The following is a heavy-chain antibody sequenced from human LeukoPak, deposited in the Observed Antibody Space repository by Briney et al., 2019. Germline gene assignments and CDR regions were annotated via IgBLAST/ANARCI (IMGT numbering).Heavy chain of an antibody. CDR2: ISYDGSNK. V-gene: IGHV3-30*14. CDR3: AREAVTRNYFDY. CDR1: GFTFSYYA. D-gene: IGHD4-17*01. Sequence: GRSLRLSCAASGFTFSYYALTWVRQAPGKGLEWVAVISYDGSNKYNADSVKGRFTISRDNSKNTLYLQMNSLRAEDTAVYYCAREAVTRNYFDYWGQGTLVTVSS. J-gene: IGHJ4*02.